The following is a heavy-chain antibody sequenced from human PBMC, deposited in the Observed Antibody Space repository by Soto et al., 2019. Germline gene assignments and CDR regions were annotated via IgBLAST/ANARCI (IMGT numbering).Heavy chain of an antibody. V-gene: IGHV4-59*01. CDR2: IYYSGST. CDR3: ARSRSLPMAFDI. CDR1: GGSISSYY. J-gene: IGHJ3*02. Sequence: SETLSLTCTVSGGSISSYYWSWIRQPPGKGLEWIGYIYYSGSTNYNPSLKSRVTISVNTSKNQFSLKLSSVTAADTAVYYCARSRSLPMAFDIWGQETMVTVSS.